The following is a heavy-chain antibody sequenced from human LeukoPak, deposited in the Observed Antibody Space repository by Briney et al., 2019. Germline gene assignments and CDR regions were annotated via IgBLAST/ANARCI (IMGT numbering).Heavy chain of an antibody. J-gene: IGHJ4*02. CDR1: GYTFTSYG. D-gene: IGHD3-10*01. Sequence: ASVKVSCKASGYTFTSYGISWVRQAPGQGLEWMGWISAYNGNTNYAQKLQGRVTMTTDTSTSTAYMELRSLRSDDTAVYYCVRHYGGSGKIPTHYFDYWGQGTLVTVSS. CDR2: ISAYNGNT. CDR3: VRHYGGSGKIPTHYFDY. V-gene: IGHV1-18*01.